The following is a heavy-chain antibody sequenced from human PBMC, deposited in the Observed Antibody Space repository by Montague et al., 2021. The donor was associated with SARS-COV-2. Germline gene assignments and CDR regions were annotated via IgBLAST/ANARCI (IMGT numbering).Heavy chain of an antibody. Sequence: SLRLSCAASGFTFSSYSMNWVRQAPGKGLGWVSSISSSSSYIYYADSVKGRFTISRDNAKNSLYLQMNSLGAEDTAVYYCASDRGELHAADYWGQGTLVTVSS. J-gene: IGHJ4*02. CDR2: ISSSSSYI. V-gene: IGHV3-21*01. D-gene: IGHD1-26*01. CDR1: GFTFSSYS. CDR3: ASDRGELHAADY.